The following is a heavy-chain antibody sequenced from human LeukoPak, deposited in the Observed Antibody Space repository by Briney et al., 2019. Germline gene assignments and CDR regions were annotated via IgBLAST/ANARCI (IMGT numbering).Heavy chain of an antibody. CDR2: IYSGGST. CDR1: GFTVSSNY. D-gene: IGHD1-26*01. Sequence: PGGSLRLSCAASGFTVSSNYMSWVRQAPGKGLEWVSVIYSGGSTYYADSVKGRFTISRDNSKNTLYFQMNSLTSDDTALYYCARDWDGGQNFFDPWGQGTLVTVSS. J-gene: IGHJ5*02. CDR3: ARDWDGGQNFFDP. V-gene: IGHV3-53*05.